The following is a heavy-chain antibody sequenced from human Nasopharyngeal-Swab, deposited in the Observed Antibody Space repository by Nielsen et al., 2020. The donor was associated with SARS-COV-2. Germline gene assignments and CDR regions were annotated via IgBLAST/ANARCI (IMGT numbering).Heavy chain of an antibody. D-gene: IGHD3-10*01. Sequence: WIRQPPGKGLQWIGEINHRGTTSYNPSLKSRVTISVDTSKNQFSLNLSSVTAADTAVYYCARVVMVRGVSYYYYMDVWGKGTTVTVSS. J-gene: IGHJ6*03. V-gene: IGHV4-34*01. CDR3: ARVVMVRGVSYYYYMDV. CDR2: INHRGTT.